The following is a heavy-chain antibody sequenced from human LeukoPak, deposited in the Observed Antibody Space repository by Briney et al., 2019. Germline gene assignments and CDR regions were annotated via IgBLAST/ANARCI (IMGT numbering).Heavy chain of an antibody. CDR2: INPNSGGT. CDR3: AREGIAVAGNGMDV. D-gene: IGHD6-19*01. V-gene: IGHV1-2*04. CDR1: GYTFTGYY. Sequence: ASVKVSCKAPGYTFTGYYMHWVRQAPGQGLEWMGWINPNSGGTNYAQKFQGWVTMTRDTSISTAYMELSRLRSDDTAVYYCAREGIAVAGNGMDVWGQGTTVTVSS. J-gene: IGHJ6*02.